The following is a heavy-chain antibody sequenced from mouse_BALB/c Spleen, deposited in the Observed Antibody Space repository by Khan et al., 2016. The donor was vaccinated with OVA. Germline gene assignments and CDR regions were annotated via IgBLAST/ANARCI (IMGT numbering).Heavy chain of an antibody. D-gene: IGHD2-4*01. Sequence: QLEESGPGLVKPSQSLSLTCTVTGYSITSGYAWNWIRQFPGNKLEWMGYISYSGVTSYTPSPKSRISITRDTSTNQFFLQLTSVTTEDTATYYRARGNYDGYYFVFLVQGTTLTVSS. CDR1: GYSITSGYA. J-gene: IGHJ2*01. CDR2: ISYSGVT. CDR3: ARGNYDGYYFVF. V-gene: IGHV3-2*02.